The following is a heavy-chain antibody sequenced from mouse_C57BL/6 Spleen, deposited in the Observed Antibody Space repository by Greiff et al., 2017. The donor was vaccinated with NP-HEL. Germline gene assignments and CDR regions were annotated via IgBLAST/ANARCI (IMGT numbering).Heavy chain of an antibody. D-gene: IGHD1-1*01. Sequence: EVHLVESGGGLVKPGGSLKLSCAASGFTFSDYGMHWVRQAPEKGLEWVAYISSGSSTIYYADTVKGRFTISRDNAKNTLFLQMTSLRSEDTAMYYCARDYYGNAYYAMDYWGQGTSVTVSS. V-gene: IGHV5-17*01. CDR2: ISSGSSTI. CDR1: GFTFSDYG. J-gene: IGHJ4*01. CDR3: ARDYYGNAYYAMDY.